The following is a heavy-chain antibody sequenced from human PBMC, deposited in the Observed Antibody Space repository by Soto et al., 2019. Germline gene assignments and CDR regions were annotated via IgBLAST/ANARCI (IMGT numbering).Heavy chain of an antibody. Sequence: GGSLRLSCAASGFTFSDHYMDWVRQAPGKGLEWVGRTRNKANSYTTEYAASVKGRFTISRDDSKNSLYLQMNSLKTEDTAVYYCARDRGIGAFDIWGQGTMVTVSS. CDR2: TRNKANSYTT. CDR3: ARDRGIGAFDI. V-gene: IGHV3-72*01. CDR1: GFTFSDHY. J-gene: IGHJ3*02. D-gene: IGHD3-10*01.